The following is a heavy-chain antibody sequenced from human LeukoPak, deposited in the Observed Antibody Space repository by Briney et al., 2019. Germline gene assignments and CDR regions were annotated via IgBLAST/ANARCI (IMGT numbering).Heavy chain of an antibody. CDR1: GGSISSSSYY. J-gene: IGHJ5*02. Sequence: PSETLSLTCTVSGGSISSSSYYWGWIRQPPGKGLEWIRSIYYSGSTYYNPSLKSRVTISVDTSKNQFSLKLSSVTAADTAVYYCARSRRVRGVIFGFDPWGQGTLVTVSS. V-gene: IGHV4-39*01. CDR2: IYYSGST. D-gene: IGHD3-10*02. CDR3: ARSRRVRGVIFGFDP.